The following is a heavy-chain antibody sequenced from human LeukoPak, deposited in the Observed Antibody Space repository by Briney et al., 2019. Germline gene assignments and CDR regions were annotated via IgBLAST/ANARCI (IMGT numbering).Heavy chain of an antibody. J-gene: IGHJ3*02. CDR2: IYYSGST. CDR3: ARLPLPRIAAAAHPKMDCAFDI. V-gene: IGHV4-39*07. D-gene: IGHD6-13*01. CDR1: GGSISSSSYY. Sequence: PSETLSLTCTVSGGSISSSSYYWGWIRQPPGKGLEWIGSIYYSGSTYYNPSLKSRVTISVDTSKNQFSLKLSSVTAADTAVYYCARLPLPRIAAAAHPKMDCAFDIWGQGTMVTVSS.